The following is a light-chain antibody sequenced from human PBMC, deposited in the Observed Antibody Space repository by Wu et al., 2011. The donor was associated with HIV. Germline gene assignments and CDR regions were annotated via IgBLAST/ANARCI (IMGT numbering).Light chain of an antibody. CDR1: QSVTSNY. J-gene: IGKJ4*01. Sequence: DTLLTQSPGTLSLSPGERATLSCRASQSVTSNYLAWYQQKPGQAPRLLIYATSNRATGIPDRISGSGSGTLFTLTISRLEPEDSATYYCQQSYSTPXTFGGGTKVEIK. V-gene: IGKV3-20*01. CDR3: QQSYSTPXT. CDR2: ATS.